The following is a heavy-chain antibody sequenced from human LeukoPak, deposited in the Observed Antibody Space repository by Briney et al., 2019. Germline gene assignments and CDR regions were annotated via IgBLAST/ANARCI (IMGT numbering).Heavy chain of an antibody. CDR1: SYTFTRYG. D-gene: IGHD5-12*01. Sequence: ASVKVSCKASSYTFTRYGISWVRQAPGQGLEWMGWISGSNGNTNYAQKFLGRVTMTADTSTSTAYMELRSLTSDDTAAYYCARSGRGTYYYFDLWGQGTLVTVSS. V-gene: IGHV1-18*01. J-gene: IGHJ4*02. CDR3: ARSGRGTYYYFDL. CDR2: ISGSNGNT.